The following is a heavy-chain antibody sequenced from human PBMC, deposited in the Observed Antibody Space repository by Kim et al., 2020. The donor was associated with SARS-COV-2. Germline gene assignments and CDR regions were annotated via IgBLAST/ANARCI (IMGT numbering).Heavy chain of an antibody. J-gene: IGHJ2*01. V-gene: IGHV3-23*01. Sequence: YADSVKGRLAISRDTSKDTLYLQMNSLRAEDTAVYYCAKAYTDYWYFDLWGRGTLVTVSS. CDR3: AKAYTDYWYFDL.